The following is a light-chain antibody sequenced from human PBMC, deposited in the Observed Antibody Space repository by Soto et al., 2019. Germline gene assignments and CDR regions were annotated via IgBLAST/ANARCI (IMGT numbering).Light chain of an antibody. J-gene: IGLJ1*01. CDR3: AAWDDSLNGFYV. Sequence: QSVLNQPPSASGTPGQRGTISCTGSSSNIGSNTVNWYQQLPGTAPKLLIYSNNQRPSGVPDRFSGSKSGTSASLAISGLQSEDEADYYCAAWDDSLNGFYVFGTGTKVTVL. CDR2: SNN. V-gene: IGLV1-44*01. CDR1: SSNIGSNT.